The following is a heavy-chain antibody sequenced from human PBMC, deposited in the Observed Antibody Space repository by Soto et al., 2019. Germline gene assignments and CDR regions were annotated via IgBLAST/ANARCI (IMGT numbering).Heavy chain of an antibody. CDR1: GYTFTSYG. J-gene: IGHJ6*02. CDR3: ARVLGVRRPLKGMDV. D-gene: IGHD3-10*02. CDR2: ISAYNGNT. Sequence: QVQLVQSGAEVKKPGASVKVSCKASGYTFTSYGISWVRQAPGQGLEWMGWISAYNGNTNYAQKLQGRVTMTTDTPTSTTYMMFCILRSDYMAVYYCARVLGVRRPLKGMDVWGQGTTVTVSS. V-gene: IGHV1-18*03.